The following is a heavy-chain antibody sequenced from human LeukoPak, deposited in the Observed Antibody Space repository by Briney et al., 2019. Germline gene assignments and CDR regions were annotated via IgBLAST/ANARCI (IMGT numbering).Heavy chain of an antibody. Sequence: SGTLSLTCAVSGGSISSRNWWSWVRQPPGKGLEWIGEIYHSGSTNYNPSLQSRVSISVDKSKNQFSLKLTSVTAADTAMYYCAMTLSEYGSSPAIWGQGTLVTVSS. CDR3: AMTLSEYGSSPAI. CDR1: GGSISSRNW. D-gene: IGHD6-13*01. CDR2: IYHSGST. J-gene: IGHJ4*02. V-gene: IGHV4-4*02.